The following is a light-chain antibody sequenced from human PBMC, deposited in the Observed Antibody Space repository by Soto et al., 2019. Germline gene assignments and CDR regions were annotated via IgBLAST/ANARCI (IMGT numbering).Light chain of an antibody. V-gene: IGKV1-39*01. Sequence: IPMTQSPSSLSASVGDRVTITCRTSQPISDYLNWYQQKPGKAPTLLIYTTSNLQSGVPSRFSGSGSATHFTLTISSLQPEDFATYYCQQHYNTPRTFGQGTKVDIK. J-gene: IGKJ1*01. CDR3: QQHYNTPRT. CDR2: TTS. CDR1: QPISDY.